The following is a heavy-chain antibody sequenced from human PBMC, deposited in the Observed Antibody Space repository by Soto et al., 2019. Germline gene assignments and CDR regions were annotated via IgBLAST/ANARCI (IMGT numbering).Heavy chain of an antibody. CDR2: IYYSGST. V-gene: IGHV4-31*03. CDR1: GGSVNNANYF. D-gene: IGHD4-17*01. CDR3: ARDADYGGSRGGMDV. Sequence: QVRLEESGPELVKPSETLSLICSVSGGSVNNANYFWNWIRHHPENGLEWIGYIYYSGSTRYNPSFKTRATLSIDTSKNQFSLRLNSVTVADTAVYFCARDADYGGSRGGMDVWGRGTTVTVSS. J-gene: IGHJ6*02.